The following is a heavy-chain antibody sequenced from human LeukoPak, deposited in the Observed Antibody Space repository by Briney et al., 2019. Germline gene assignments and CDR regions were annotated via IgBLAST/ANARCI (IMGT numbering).Heavy chain of an antibody. CDR1: GFDFSSNW. D-gene: IGHD3-16*01. V-gene: IGHV3-74*01. Sequence: GGSLRLSCAASGFDFSSNWMHWVRHAPGQGLVWVSRIKGDGISTNYADSVKGRFTISRDIAKNTLYLQMNSLRAEDTGVYYCEKDHFWGIDYWGGGTLVTVSS. CDR2: IKGDGIST. J-gene: IGHJ4*02. CDR3: EKDHFWGIDY.